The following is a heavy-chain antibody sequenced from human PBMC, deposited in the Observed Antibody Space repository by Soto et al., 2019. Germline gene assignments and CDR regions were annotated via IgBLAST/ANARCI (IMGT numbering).Heavy chain of an antibody. J-gene: IGHJ4*02. V-gene: IGHV1-46*03. CDR1: GYTFTNFY. Sequence: QVQLVQSGAEVKKPGASVTVSCKASGYTFTNFYIHWVRRAPGQGLEWMGVINPSGGRTTYAQRFQARSVMTTDTPANIVYRDLSSLRSDDKAIYYCDRGSQLGRRGYFDYWGQGTLVTVSS. CDR3: DRGSQLGRRGYFDY. CDR2: INPSGGRT. D-gene: IGHD1-1*01.